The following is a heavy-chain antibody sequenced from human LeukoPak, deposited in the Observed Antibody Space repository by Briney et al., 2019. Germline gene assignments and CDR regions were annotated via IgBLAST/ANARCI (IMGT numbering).Heavy chain of an antibody. D-gene: IGHD3-10*01. J-gene: IGHJ4*02. CDR2: INPNSGGT. CDR1: GYTFTGYY. V-gene: IGHV1-2*02. CDR3: ARAYSKVTMVRGVGGY. Sequence: ASVKVSCKASGYTFTGYYMHWVRQAPGQGLEWMGWINPNSGGTNYAQKFQGRVTMTRDTSISTAYMELGRLRSDDTAVYYCARAYSKVTMVRGVGGYWGQGTLVTVSS.